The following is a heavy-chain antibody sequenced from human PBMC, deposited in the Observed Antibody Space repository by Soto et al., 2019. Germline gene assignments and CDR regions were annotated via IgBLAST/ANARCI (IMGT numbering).Heavy chain of an antibody. J-gene: IGHJ5*02. CDR1: GFTFSSYG. V-gene: IGHV3-30*18. CDR3: AKAKLELRRAHWFDP. D-gene: IGHD1-7*01. Sequence: GWSLRLSCAASGFTFSSYGMHWVRQAPGKGLEWVAVISYDGSNKYYADSVKGRFTISRDNSKNTLYLQMNSLRAEDTAVYYCAKAKLELRRAHWFDPWGQGTLVTVSS. CDR2: ISYDGSNK.